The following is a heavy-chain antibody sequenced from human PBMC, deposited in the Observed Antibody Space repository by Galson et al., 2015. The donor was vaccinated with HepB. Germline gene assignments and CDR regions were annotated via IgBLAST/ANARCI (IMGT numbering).Heavy chain of an antibody. CDR3: ARRRRAATAIYFDY. J-gene: IGHJ4*02. Sequence: PALVKPTQTLTLTCTFSGFSLSTDGLGVGWIRQPPGKAPEWLALIYWDDTKRYSPSLKGRLTITKDTSKNQVVLTMTNMDPVDTATYYCARRRRAATAIYFDYWGQGTLVTVTS. V-gene: IGHV2-5*02. CDR2: IYWDDTK. CDR1: GFSLSTDGLG. D-gene: IGHD6-13*01.